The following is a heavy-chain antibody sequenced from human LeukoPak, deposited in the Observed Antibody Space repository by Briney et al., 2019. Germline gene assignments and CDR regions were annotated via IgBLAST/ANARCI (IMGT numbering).Heavy chain of an antibody. CDR2: IYYSGST. V-gene: IGHV4-38-2*01. D-gene: IGHD3-22*01. Sequence: SETLSLTCVVSSYSISSGYYWGWIRQPPGKGLEWIGSIYYSGSTHYNPSLKSRVTISVDTSQNQFSLKLSSVTAADTAVYYCARNDSSGYFDYWGQGTLVTVSS. CDR3: ARNDSSGYFDY. J-gene: IGHJ4*02. CDR1: SYSISSGYY.